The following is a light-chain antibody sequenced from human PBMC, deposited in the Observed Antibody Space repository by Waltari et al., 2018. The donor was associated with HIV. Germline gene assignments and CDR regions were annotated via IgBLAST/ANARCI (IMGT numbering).Light chain of an antibody. CDR1: NSNIGGKD. V-gene: IGLV1-47*01. CDR3: AAWDDTLSSYV. CDR2: RTN. J-gene: IGLJ1*01. Sequence: QSVLTQPPSASGTPGQRVTISCSGSNSNIGGKDVYWFQHLPGTAPKLLIYRTNQRRSGVPDRFSRSKSGTSASLAISGLRSDDEADYYCAAWDDTLSSYVFGTGTTVT.